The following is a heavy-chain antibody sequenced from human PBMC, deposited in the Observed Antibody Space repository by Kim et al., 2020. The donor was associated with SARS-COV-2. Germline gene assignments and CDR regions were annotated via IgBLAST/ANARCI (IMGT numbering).Heavy chain of an antibody. V-gene: IGHV4-39*01. D-gene: IGHD1-26*01. Sequence: SETLSLTCTVSGGSISSSSYYWGWIRQPPGKGLEWIGSIYYSGSTYYNPSLKSRVTISVDTSKNQFSLKLSSVTAADTAVYYCARQEGLLVGATPFDYWGQGTLVTVSS. CDR3: ARQEGLLVGATPFDY. CDR2: IYYSGST. CDR1: GGSISSSSYY. J-gene: IGHJ4*02.